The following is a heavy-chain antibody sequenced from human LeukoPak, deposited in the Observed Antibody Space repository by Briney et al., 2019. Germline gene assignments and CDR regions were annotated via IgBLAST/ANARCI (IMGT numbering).Heavy chain of an antibody. D-gene: IGHD6-13*01. CDR3: ARSPLVLFSDAFDI. CDR1: VGTFSSYA. CDR2: IIPLFGTP. Sequence: SVKVSCKASVGTFSSYAISWVRQAPGHGLEWMGGIIPLFGTPNYAQKFQGRVTITADESTSTAYMELSSLRSEDTAVYYCARSPLVLFSDAFDIWGQGTMVTVSS. V-gene: IGHV1-69*13. J-gene: IGHJ3*02.